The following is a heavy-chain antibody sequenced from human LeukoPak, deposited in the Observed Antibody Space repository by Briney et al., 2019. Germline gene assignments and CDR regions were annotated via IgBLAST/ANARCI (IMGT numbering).Heavy chain of an antibody. D-gene: IGHD3-22*01. V-gene: IGHV4-39*01. CDR3: ARHHTRLSVGRSGYHSRGDAFDI. J-gene: IGHJ3*02. Sequence: PSETLSLTCTVSGGSISSSSYYWGWIRQPPGKGLEWIGSIYYSGSTYYNPSLKSRVTISVDTSKNQFSLKLSSVTAADTAVYYCARHHTRLSVGRSGYHSRGDAFDIWGQGTMVTVSS. CDR2: IYYSGST. CDR1: GGSISSSSYY.